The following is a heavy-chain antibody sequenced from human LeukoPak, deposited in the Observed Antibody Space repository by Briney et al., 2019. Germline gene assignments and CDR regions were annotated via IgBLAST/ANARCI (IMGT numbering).Heavy chain of an antibody. CDR1: GYTFTGYY. Sequence: ASVKVSCKASGYTFTGYYMHWVRQAPGQGLEWMGWINPNNGGTNYAQKFQGRVTMTRDTSISTAYMELSRLRSDDTAVYYCARVNPVDSTSCYHYWGQGTLVTVSS. D-gene: IGHD2-2*01. V-gene: IGHV1-2*02. CDR3: ARVNPVDSTSCYHY. J-gene: IGHJ4*02. CDR2: INPNNGGT.